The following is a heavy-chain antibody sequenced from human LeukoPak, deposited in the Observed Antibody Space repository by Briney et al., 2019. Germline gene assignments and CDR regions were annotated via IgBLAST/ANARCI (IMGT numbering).Heavy chain of an antibody. CDR3: ARSVATITRDFDY. CDR2: IYPGDSDT. CDR1: GYSFTSYW. D-gene: IGHD5-24*01. J-gene: IGHJ4*02. V-gene: IGHV5-51*01. Sequence: GESLRISCKGSGYSFTSYWIGWVRQMPGKGLEWMGIIYPGDSDTRYSPSFQGQVTISADKSISTAYLQWSSLKASDTAMYYCARSVATITRDFDYWGQGTLVTVSS.